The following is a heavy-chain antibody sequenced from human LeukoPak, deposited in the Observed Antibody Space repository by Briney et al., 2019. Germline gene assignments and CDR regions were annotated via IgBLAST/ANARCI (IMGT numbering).Heavy chain of an antibody. J-gene: IGHJ4*02. V-gene: IGHV3-9*01. D-gene: IGHD3-22*01. Sequence: GGSLRLSCAASGFTFDDYAMHRVRQAPGKGLEWVSGISWNSGSIGYADSVKGRFTISRDNAKNSLYPQMNSLRAEDTALYYCAKDEGYYYDSSGYYDYWGQGTLVTVSS. CDR1: GFTFDDYA. CDR3: AKDEGYYYDSSGYYDY. CDR2: ISWNSGSI.